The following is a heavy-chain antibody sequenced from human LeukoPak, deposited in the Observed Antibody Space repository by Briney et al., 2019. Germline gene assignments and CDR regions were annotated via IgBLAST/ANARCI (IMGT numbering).Heavy chain of an antibody. J-gene: IGHJ4*02. D-gene: IGHD3-10*01. CDR1: GFNFSTYG. CDR3: AGSWFYRDYFEY. Sequence: PGRSLRLSCAASGFNFSTYGMHWVRQAPGKGLEWVAVLSYDGSNEYYADSVKGRFTISRDNSKNTLYLQMNSLRVEDTAVYYCAGSWFYRDYFEYWGQGTLVTVSS. V-gene: IGHV3-30*03. CDR2: LSYDGSNE.